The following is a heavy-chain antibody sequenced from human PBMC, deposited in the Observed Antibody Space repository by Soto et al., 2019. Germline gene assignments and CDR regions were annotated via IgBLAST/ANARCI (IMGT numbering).Heavy chain of an antibody. CDR1: GYSFTRYW. CDR3: ASHHIAASEAGTNYSYGMDV. Sequence: GESLNISCQGSGYSFTRYWIGWVRQMPGKGLEGMGIIYPGDSDTRYSPAFQGQVTISADKSISTAYLQWSSLKASYTAMYYCASHHIAASEAGTNYSYGMDVWGQGTTVPVSS. J-gene: IGHJ6*02. CDR2: IYPGDSDT. V-gene: IGHV5-51*01. D-gene: IGHD6-13*01.